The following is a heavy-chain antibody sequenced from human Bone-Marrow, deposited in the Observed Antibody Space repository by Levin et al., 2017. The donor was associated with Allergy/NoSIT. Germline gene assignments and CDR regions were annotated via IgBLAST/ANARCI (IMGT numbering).Heavy chain of an antibody. CDR2: INYSGGP. V-gene: IGHV4-59*01. D-gene: IGHD6-13*01. Sequence: SETLSLTCTVSGASTSSYSWNWIRQTPERGLEWLGYINYSGGPHYNPSLKSRVTISLDTSNRQFLLTLTSVTAADTAIYYCARGDTTNWYAGFDYWGQGTRVVVSS. CDR1: GASTSSYS. CDR3: ARGDTTNWYAGFDY. J-gene: IGHJ4*02.